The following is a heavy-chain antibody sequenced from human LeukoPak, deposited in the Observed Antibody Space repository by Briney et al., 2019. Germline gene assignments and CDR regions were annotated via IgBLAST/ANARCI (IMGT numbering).Heavy chain of an antibody. CDR1: GGSISSSNW. CDR2: IYHSGST. V-gene: IGHV4-4*02. CDR3: ARGVAVAGIDYYYYMDV. D-gene: IGHD6-19*01. Sequence: SETLSLTCAVSGGSISSSNWWSWVRQPPGKGLEWIGEIYHSGSTNYNPSLKSRVTMSVDTSKNQFSLKLSSVTAADTAVYYCARGVAVAGIDYYYYMDVWGKGTTVTISS. J-gene: IGHJ6*03.